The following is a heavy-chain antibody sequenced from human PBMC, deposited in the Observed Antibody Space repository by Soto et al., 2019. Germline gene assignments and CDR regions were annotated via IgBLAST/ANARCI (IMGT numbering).Heavy chain of an antibody. D-gene: IGHD5-18*01. CDR3: AKSGGYSFGLYYYYGMDV. CDR1: GFTFSSYG. Sequence: QVQLVESGGGVVQPGRSLRLSCAASGFTFSSYGMHWVRQAPGKGLEWVAVISYDGSNKYYADSVKGRFTISRDNSKHTLYLQMNSLRAEDTAVYYCAKSGGYSFGLYYYYGMDVWGQGTTVTVSS. V-gene: IGHV3-30*18. CDR2: ISYDGSNK. J-gene: IGHJ6*02.